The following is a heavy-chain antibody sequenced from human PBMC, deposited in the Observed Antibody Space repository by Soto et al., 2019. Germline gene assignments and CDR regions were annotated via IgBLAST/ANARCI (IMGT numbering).Heavy chain of an antibody. D-gene: IGHD2-15*01. CDR3: PRDAGPYCSGGSCYVRLTLDY. J-gene: IGHJ4*02. CDR1: GYTFTSYG. Sequence: QVQLVQSGAEVKKPGASVKVSCKASGYTFTSYGISWVRQAPGQGLEWMGWISAYNGNTNYAQKPQGRVTMTTDTTTSTTYMELRSLRSDDTAVYYCPRDAGPYCSGGSCYVRLTLDYWGQGTLVTVSS. CDR2: ISAYNGNT. V-gene: IGHV1-18*01.